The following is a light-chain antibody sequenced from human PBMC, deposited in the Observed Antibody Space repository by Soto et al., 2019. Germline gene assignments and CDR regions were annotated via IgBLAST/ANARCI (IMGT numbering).Light chain of an antibody. J-gene: IGLJ1*01. V-gene: IGLV2-14*01. CDR1: TNDVGGYND. CDR2: EVS. Sequence: QSALTQPASVSGSPGQSITISCTGTTNDVGGYNDVSWYQQHPGKAPKLMIYEVSNRPSGVSNRFSGSKSGNTASLTISGLQAEDEADYYCSSYTSSSTLYVFGTGTKVTVL. CDR3: SSYTSSSTLYV.